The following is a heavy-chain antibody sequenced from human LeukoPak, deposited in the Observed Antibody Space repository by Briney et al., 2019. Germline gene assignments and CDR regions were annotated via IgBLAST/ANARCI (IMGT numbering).Heavy chain of an antibody. CDR1: GDSLSSST. D-gene: IGHD2-21*01. CDR2: ILPILGST. Sequence: SVKVSCKPSGDSLSSSTLSWVPHAPGQGPEWMGGILPILGSTTYAQKFQGRVTITTDESTNTAYMEQRSLRSDDTAVFYCAIGVRAIPIYYWGQGTLVSVSS. CDR3: AIGVRAIPIYY. V-gene: IGHV1-69*16. J-gene: IGHJ4*02.